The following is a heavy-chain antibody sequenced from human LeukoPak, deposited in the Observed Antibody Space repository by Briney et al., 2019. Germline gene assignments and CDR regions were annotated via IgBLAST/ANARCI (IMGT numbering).Heavy chain of an antibody. CDR2: IYYSGST. J-gene: IGHJ6*03. Sequence: SETLSLTCTVSGGSISSYYWNWIRQPPGKGLEWIGYIYYSGSTNYNPSLKNRDTISVDTSKNQFSLNLTSVTAADTAVYYCARETSQKGAHYMDVWGKGTTVTISS. CDR3: ARETSQKGAHYMDV. V-gene: IGHV4-59*01. CDR1: GGSISSYY. D-gene: IGHD3-16*01.